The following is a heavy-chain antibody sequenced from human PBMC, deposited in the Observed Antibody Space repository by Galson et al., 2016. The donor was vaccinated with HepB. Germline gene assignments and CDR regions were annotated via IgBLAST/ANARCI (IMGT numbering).Heavy chain of an antibody. V-gene: IGHV3-23*01. J-gene: IGHJ6*02. CDR2: ISGSGDST. CDR3: VKTQGYSTGWYGMDV. D-gene: IGHD6-19*01. CDR1: GFIFGNYA. Sequence: SLRLSCAASGFIFGNYAMTWVRQAPGGGLEWVSVISGSGDSTYYADSVKGRFTISRDNFKSTLSLQRNSLRAEDTAVYYCVKTQGYSTGWYGMDVWGQGTTVTVSS.